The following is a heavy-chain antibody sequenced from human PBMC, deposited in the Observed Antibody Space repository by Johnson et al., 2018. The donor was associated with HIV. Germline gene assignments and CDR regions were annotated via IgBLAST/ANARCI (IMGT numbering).Heavy chain of an antibody. CDR3: ARDGIGRGIVGANDAFDI. D-gene: IGHD1-26*01. Sequence: VQLVESGGGLVQPGGSLRLSCAASGFTFSSYDMHWVRQATGKGLEWVSAIGTAGDTYYPGSVKGRFTISRDNSKNTLYLQMNSLRAEDTAVYYCARDGIGRGIVGANDAFDIWGQGTMVTVSS. CDR1: GFTFSSYD. V-gene: IGHV3-13*01. CDR2: IGTAGDT. J-gene: IGHJ3*02.